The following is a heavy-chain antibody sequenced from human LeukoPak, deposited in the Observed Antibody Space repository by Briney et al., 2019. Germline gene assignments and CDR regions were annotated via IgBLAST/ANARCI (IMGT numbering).Heavy chain of an antibody. CDR1: GVTLSPYG. J-gene: IGHJ5*02. D-gene: IGHD3-10*01. V-gene: IGHV3-30*18. CDR3: AKEGTPQVSTWYDL. Sequence: GGSLRLSCAASGVTLSPYGMHWVRQAPAKGLERVAAISYEGGTQHYADSVKGRFIISRDNPRNTLYLQMNILRTEDTAVYYCAKEGTPQVSTWYDLWGQGTQVIVSS. CDR2: ISYEGGTQ.